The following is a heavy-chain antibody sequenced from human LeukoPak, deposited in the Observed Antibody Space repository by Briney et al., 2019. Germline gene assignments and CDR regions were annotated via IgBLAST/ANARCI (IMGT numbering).Heavy chain of an antibody. CDR3: ARQTGSGLFILP. V-gene: IGHV4-38-2*02. CDR2: IYYTGNT. CDR1: GYSISSGYY. Sequence: PSETLSLTCTVSGYSISSGYYWGWIRQPPGKGLEWIGSIYYTGNTYYNASLKSRVTISIDTSKSQISLRLTSVTATDTAIYYCARQTGSGLFILPGGQGTLVTVSS. D-gene: IGHD3/OR15-3a*01. J-gene: IGHJ4*02.